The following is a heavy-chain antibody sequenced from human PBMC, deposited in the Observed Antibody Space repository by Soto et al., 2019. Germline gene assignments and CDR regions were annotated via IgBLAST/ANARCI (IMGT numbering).Heavy chain of an antibody. J-gene: IGHJ3*02. Sequence: EVKLVESGGGLGQPGGSLKLSCAASGFTFSGSAMHWVRQASGKGLEWVGRIRSKANSYATAYAASVKGRFTISRDDSKNTAYLQMNSLKTEDTAVYYCTIIEEWDVHLREVIDAFDIWGQGTMVTVSS. V-gene: IGHV3-73*02. CDR3: TIIEEWDVHLREVIDAFDI. D-gene: IGHD3-10*01. CDR1: GFTFSGSA. CDR2: IRSKANSYAT.